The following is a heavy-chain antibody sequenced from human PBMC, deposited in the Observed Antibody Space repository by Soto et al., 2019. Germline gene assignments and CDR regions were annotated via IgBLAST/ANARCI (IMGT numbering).Heavy chain of an antibody. D-gene: IGHD2-15*01. V-gene: IGHV3-66*01. CDR2: IYSGGST. CDR3: ARLYPYCSGGSCYSWLGAFDI. CDR1: GFTVSSNY. J-gene: IGHJ3*02. Sequence: GESLKISCAASGFTVSSNYMSWVRQAPGKGLEWVSVIYSGGSTYYADSVKGRFTISRDNSKNTLYLQMNSLRAEDTAVYYCARLYPYCSGGSCYSWLGAFDIWGQGTMVTVSS.